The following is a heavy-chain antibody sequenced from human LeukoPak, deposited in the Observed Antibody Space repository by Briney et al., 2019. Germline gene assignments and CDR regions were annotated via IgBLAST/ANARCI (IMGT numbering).Heavy chain of an antibody. Sequence: SVKVSCKASGGTFSSYTISWVRQAPGQGLEWRGRIIPILGIANYAQKFQGRVTITADKSTSTAYMELSSLRSEDTAVYYCARSLSRYCSSTSCMDAFDIWGQGTMVTVSS. J-gene: IGHJ3*02. D-gene: IGHD2-2*01. CDR3: ARSLSRYCSSTSCMDAFDI. CDR2: IIPILGIA. V-gene: IGHV1-69*02. CDR1: GGTFSSYT.